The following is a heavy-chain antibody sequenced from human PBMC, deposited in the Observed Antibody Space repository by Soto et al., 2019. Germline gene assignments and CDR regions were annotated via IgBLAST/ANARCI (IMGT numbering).Heavy chain of an antibody. CDR1: GFPFSSHW. V-gene: IGHV3-7*05. Sequence: GGSLRLSCAASGFPFSSHWMTWVRQAPGKGLEWVAYIKQDGSEKYYVDSVMGRFTMSRDNTQSSLSLQMNTLRVEDSAVYYCARITSPGFFDSWGQGTLGTGSS. J-gene: IGHJ4*02. CDR2: IKQDGSEK. CDR3: ARITSPGFFDS. D-gene: IGHD1-20*01.